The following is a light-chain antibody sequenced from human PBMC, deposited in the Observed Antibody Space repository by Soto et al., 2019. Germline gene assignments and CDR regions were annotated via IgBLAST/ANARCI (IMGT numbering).Light chain of an antibody. V-gene: IGKV1-39*01. Sequence: DIQMTQSPSSLSASVGDRVTITCQASHDITSYLNWYQQKPGKAPKLLIFDAASLQSGVPSRFSGGGSRTDFTLTITSLQPEDFATYYCQQTSSAPFTFGPGTKVDIK. CDR2: DAA. CDR1: HDITSY. CDR3: QQTSSAPFT. J-gene: IGKJ3*01.